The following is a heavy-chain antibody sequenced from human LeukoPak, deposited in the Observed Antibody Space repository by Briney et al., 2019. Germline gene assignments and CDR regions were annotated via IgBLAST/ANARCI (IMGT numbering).Heavy chain of an antibody. CDR1: GGSISSYY. Sequence: SETLSLTCTVSGGSISSYYWSWIRQPAGKGLEWIGRIYNTGSTNYNPSLKSRVTMSVDTSKNQFSLKLSSVTAADTAVYYCAATLPETYYYDSSGYWGAFDIWGQGTMVTVSS. V-gene: IGHV4-4*07. CDR3: AATLPETYYYDSSGYWGAFDI. J-gene: IGHJ3*02. CDR2: IYNTGST. D-gene: IGHD3-22*01.